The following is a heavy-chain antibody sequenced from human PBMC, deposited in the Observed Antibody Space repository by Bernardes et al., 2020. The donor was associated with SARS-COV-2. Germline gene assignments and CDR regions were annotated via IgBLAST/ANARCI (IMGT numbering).Heavy chain of an antibody. J-gene: IGHJ6*02. V-gene: IGHV3-23*01. CDR3: AYYYYGMDV. CDR1: GFTVSTYA. CDR2: SSGDGTKT. Sequence: GGSLRLSCAASGFTVSTYAMHWFRQAPGKGPEWVTGSSGDGTKTYYAESVKGRFAISRDKSRNTLDLRMNRLTVEDTATYFCAYYYYGMDVWGQGTTVTVSS.